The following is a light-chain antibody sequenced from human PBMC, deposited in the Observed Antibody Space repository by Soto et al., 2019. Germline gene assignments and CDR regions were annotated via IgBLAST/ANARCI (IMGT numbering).Light chain of an antibody. CDR1: SSDVGAYNY. V-gene: IGLV2-14*01. CDR2: EVT. Sequence: QSALTQPASVSGSPGQSITISCTGTSSDVGAYNYVSWYQHHPGKVPKLLIYEVTNRPSGVSDRFSGSKSGNTAPLTISGLQXEDEADYYCSSKRDSSTLFVFGTGTKV. CDR3: SSKRDSSTLFV. J-gene: IGLJ1*01.